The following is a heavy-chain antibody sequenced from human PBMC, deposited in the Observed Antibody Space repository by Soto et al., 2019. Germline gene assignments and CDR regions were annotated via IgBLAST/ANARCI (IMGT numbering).Heavy chain of an antibody. Sequence: LSLTCTVSGGSISSGGYYWSWIRQHPGKGLEWIGYIYYSGSTYYNPSLKSRVTISVDTSKNQFSLKLSSVTAADTAVYYCAREGESIAAPNPRGGWFDPWGQGTLVTVSS. V-gene: IGHV4-31*03. CDR3: AREGESIAAPNPRGGWFDP. CDR1: GGSISSGGYY. J-gene: IGHJ5*02. CDR2: IYYSGST. D-gene: IGHD6-6*01.